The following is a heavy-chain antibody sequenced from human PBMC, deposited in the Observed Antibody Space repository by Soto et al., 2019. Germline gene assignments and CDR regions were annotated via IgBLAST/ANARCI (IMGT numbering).Heavy chain of an antibody. V-gene: IGHV3-30-3*01. CDR1: GFTFSSYA. CDR2: ISYDGSNK. CDR3: DAHRFDY. J-gene: IGHJ4*02. D-gene: IGHD2-8*01. Sequence: ESGGGVVQPGRSLRLSCAASGFTFSSYAMHWVRQAPGKGLEWVAVISYDGSNKYYADSVKGRFTISRDNSKNTLYLQMNSLRPEDTAVYYCDAHRFDYCGQGTLVTVSS.